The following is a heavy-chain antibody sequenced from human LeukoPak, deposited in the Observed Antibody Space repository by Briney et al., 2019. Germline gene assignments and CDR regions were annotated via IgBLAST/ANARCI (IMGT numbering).Heavy chain of an antibody. D-gene: IGHD3-22*01. CDR3: AKAHYYDSSGFYYFDY. CDR2: FSGSGGST. J-gene: IGHJ4*02. Sequence: GGSLRLSCATSGFTFSIYAMSWVRQAPGKALEWVSAFSGSGGSTYYADSVKGRFTISRDNSKNTLYLQMNSLRAEDTAVYYCAKAHYYDSSGFYYFDYWGQGTLVTVSS. CDR1: GFTFSIYA. V-gene: IGHV3-23*01.